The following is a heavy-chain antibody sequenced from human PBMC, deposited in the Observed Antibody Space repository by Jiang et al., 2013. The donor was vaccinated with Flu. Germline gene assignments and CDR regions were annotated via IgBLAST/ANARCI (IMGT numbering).Heavy chain of an antibody. CDR3: ARDINSPGVNWFDP. V-gene: IGHV1-8*01. CDR1: GYTFTSYD. CDR2: MNPNSGYT. Sequence: GAEVKKPGASVRVSCKASGYTFTSYDINWVRQATGQGPEWMGWMNPNSGYTDYAQKFQGRVTMTRNTSISTAYMELSSLRSEDTALYYCARDINSPGVNWFDPWGQGTLVTVSS. D-gene: IGHD2-15*01. J-gene: IGHJ5*02.